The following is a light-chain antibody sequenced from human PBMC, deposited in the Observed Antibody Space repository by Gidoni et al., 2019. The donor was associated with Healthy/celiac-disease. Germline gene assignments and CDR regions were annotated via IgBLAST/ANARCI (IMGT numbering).Light chain of an antibody. Sequence: EIVLPQSPGTLSLSPGERATLSCRASQSVSISYLAWYQQKPGQAPRLLIYGASSRATGIPDRFSGSGSGTDFTLTISRLGPEDFAVYYCQQYGSSLPWTFGQGTKVEIK. CDR3: QQYGSSLPWT. CDR1: QSVSISY. J-gene: IGKJ1*01. CDR2: GAS. V-gene: IGKV3-20*01.